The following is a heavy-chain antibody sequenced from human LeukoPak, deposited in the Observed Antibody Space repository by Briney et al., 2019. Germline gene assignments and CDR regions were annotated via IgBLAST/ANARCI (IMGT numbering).Heavy chain of an antibody. Sequence: GGSLRLSCTSSGFTLSRFAMHWVRQAPGKGLEWLGHMSDDGSEKHYVDSVRGRFTISRDNAKNSLYLQMNSLRAEDTALYYCASTQGIAAAGAAEYFQHWGQGTLVTVSS. CDR3: ASTQGIAAAGAAEYFQH. J-gene: IGHJ1*01. D-gene: IGHD6-13*01. CDR2: MSDDGSEK. V-gene: IGHV3-30-3*01. CDR1: GFTLSRFA.